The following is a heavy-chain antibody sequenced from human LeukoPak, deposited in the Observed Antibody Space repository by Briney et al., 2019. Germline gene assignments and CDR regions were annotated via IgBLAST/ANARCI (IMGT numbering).Heavy chain of an antibody. J-gene: IGHJ4*02. CDR3: VTHEVTIITRSTFDY. V-gene: IGHV3-21*01. D-gene: IGHD3-16*02. CDR2: ISSSSSYI. CDR1: GFTFSSYG. Sequence: PGGSLRLSCAASGFTFSSYGMSWVRQAPGKGLEWVSSISSSSSYIYYGDSVKGRFTISRDNAKNSLYLQMNSLRADDTAVYYCVTHEVTIITRSTFDYWGQGTLVTVSS.